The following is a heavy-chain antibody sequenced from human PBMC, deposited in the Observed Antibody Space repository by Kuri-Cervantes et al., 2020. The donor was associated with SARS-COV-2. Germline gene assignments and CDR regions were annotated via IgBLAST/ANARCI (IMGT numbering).Heavy chain of an antibody. CDR3: ARRRIAVAGPNFFDY. CDR1: GGSISSSSYY. CDR2: IYYSGST. D-gene: IGHD6-19*01. J-gene: IGHJ4*02. Sequence: GSLRLSCTVSGGSISSSSYYWGWIRQPPGKGLEWIGSIYYSGSTYYNPSLKSRVTTSVDTSKNQFSLKLSSVTAADTAVYYCARRRIAVAGPNFFDYWGQGTLVTVSS. V-gene: IGHV4-39*01.